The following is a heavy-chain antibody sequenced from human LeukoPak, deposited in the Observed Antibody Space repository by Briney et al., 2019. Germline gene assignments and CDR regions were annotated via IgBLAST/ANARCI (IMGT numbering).Heavy chain of an antibody. D-gene: IGHD3-22*01. Sequence: GGSLRLSCAASGFTFSSYAMSWVRQAPGKGLEWVSAISGSGGSTYYADSVKGRFTISRDNSKNTLYLQMNSLRAEDTAVYYCASINYYDSSGYLQVPWVDWWGQGTLVTVSS. CDR2: ISGSGGST. V-gene: IGHV3-23*01. J-gene: IGHJ4*02. CDR1: GFTFSSYA. CDR3: ASINYYDSSGYLQVPWVDW.